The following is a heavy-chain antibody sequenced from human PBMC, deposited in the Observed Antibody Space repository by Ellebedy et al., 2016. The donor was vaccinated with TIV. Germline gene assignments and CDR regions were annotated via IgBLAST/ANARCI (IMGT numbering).Heavy chain of an antibody. CDR2: IYWDDDK. Sequence: SGPTLVKPTQTLTLTCTFSGFSLSTSGVGVGWIRQPPGKALEWLALIYWDDDKRYSPSLKSRLTITKDTSKNQVVLTMTNMDPVDTATYYCALGYYYDSSGYYSLVYWGQGTLVTVSS. CDR3: ALGYYYDSSGYYSLVY. D-gene: IGHD3-22*01. J-gene: IGHJ4*02. CDR1: GFSLSTSGVG. V-gene: IGHV2-5*02.